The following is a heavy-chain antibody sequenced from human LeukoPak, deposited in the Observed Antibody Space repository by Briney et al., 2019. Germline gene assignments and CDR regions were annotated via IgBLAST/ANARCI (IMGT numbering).Heavy chain of an antibody. CDR2: INSDGSST. Sequence: PGGSLRLSCAASGFTFSSYWIHWVRHAPGKGLVWVSRINSDGSSTSYADSVKGRFTISRDNAKNTLYLQMNSLRAEDTAVYYCARTDAVAGPLDYWGQGTLVTVSS. J-gene: IGHJ4*02. CDR3: ARTDAVAGPLDY. V-gene: IGHV3-74*01. D-gene: IGHD6-19*01. CDR1: GFTFSSYW.